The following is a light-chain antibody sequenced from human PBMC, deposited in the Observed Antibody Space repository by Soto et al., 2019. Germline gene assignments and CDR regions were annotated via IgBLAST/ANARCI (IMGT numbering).Light chain of an antibody. CDR3: QQHGSSPIT. CDR1: QSVTSSY. CDR2: GAS. J-gene: IGKJ5*01. Sequence: EIVLTQSPATLSVSPGERVTLSCRASQSVTSSYLAWYQQKPGQTPRLLIYGASSRATGIPDRFSGSGSGTDFTLTISRLEPEDFAVYYCQQHGSSPITFGQGTRLEN. V-gene: IGKV3-20*01.